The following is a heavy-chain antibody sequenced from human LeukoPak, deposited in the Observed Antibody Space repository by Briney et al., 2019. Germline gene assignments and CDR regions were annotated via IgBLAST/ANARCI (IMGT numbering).Heavy chain of an antibody. Sequence: GASVKVSCKASGYTFTSYGISWVRQAPGQGLEWMGWISAYNGNTNYARKLQGRVTVTTDTSTSTAYMELRSLTSGDTAVYYCTRDRLDYCSGTSCYPYYYYYMDVWGKGTTVTVSS. CDR3: TRDRLDYCSGTSCYPYYYYYMDV. V-gene: IGHV1-18*01. CDR2: ISAYNGNT. CDR1: GYTFTSYG. J-gene: IGHJ6*03. D-gene: IGHD2-2*01.